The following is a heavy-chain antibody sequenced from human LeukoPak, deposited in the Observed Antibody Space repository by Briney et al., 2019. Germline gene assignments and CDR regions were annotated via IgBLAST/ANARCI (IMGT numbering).Heavy chain of an antibody. CDR1: GGSFSGYY. V-gene: IGHV4-34*01. CDR3: ARGDYYDSSGYYFGY. J-gene: IGHJ4*02. CDR2: INHSGST. Sequence: PSETLSLTCAVYGGSFSGYYWSWIRQPPGKGLEWIGEINHSGSTNYNPSLKSRVTISVDTSKNQFSLKLSSVTAADTAVYYCARGDYYDSSGYYFGYWGQGTLVTVSS. D-gene: IGHD3-22*01.